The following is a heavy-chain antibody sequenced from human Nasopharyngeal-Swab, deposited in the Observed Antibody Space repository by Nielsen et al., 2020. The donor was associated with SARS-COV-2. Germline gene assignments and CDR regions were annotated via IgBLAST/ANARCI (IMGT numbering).Heavy chain of an antibody. V-gene: IGHV3-74*01. CDR3: ARDVGGRDNY. CDR1: GFSFRSYW. Sequence: GESLKISCATSGFSFRSYWMHWVRQSPGKGLLWVSRIDNDGAITNYADSVKGQFTISRDNAKNTLYLQMNSLRADDTGVYYCARDVGGRDNYWGQGALVTVSS. D-gene: IGHD2-15*01. J-gene: IGHJ4*02. CDR2: IDNDGAIT.